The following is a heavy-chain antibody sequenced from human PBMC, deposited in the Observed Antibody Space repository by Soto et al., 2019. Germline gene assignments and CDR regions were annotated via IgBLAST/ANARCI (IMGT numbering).Heavy chain of an antibody. V-gene: IGHV4-39*01. J-gene: IGHJ4*02. CDR3: ARHVEQDFDY. D-gene: IGHD6-13*01. CDR2: IYYSGST. CDR1: GGSISSSRYY. Sequence: QLQLQESGPGLVKPSETLSLPCTVSGGSISSSRYYWGWIRQPPGNGLEWIGGIYYSGSTYYNPTLKSRVTISVDTPKNQFSLKLTSVTAADTAVYYCARHVEQDFDYWGQGTLVTVSS.